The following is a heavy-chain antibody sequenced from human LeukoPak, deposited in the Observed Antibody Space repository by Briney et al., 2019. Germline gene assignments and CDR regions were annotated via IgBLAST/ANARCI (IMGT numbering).Heavy chain of an antibody. CDR2: IYYSGST. V-gene: IGHV4-30-4*01. CDR1: GGSISSGDYY. J-gene: IGHJ5*02. CDR3: ARSLLSAGSGSYGFDP. Sequence: PSQTLSLTCSVSGGSISSGDYYWSWIRQPPGKGLEWIGHIYYSGSTHHNPSLKSRVTISVDTSKNQFSLKLSSVTATDTAVCYCARSLLSAGSGSYGFDPWGQGTLVTVSS. D-gene: IGHD3-10*01.